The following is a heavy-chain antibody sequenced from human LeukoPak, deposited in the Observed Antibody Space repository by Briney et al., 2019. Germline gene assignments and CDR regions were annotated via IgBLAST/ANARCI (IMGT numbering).Heavy chain of an antibody. Sequence: PGGSLRLSCAASGFTFSSYAMSWVRQAPGKGLEWVSAISGSGGSTYYADSVKGRFTISRDDSKNTLYLQMNSLRAEDTAVYYCAKDLKPPSYALFDYWGQGTLVTVSS. V-gene: IGHV3-23*01. D-gene: IGHD5-18*01. CDR2: ISGSGGST. CDR3: AKDLKPPSYALFDY. J-gene: IGHJ4*02. CDR1: GFTFSSYA.